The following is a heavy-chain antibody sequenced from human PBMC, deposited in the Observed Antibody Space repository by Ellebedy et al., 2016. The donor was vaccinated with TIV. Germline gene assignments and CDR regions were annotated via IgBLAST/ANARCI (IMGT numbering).Heavy chain of an antibody. J-gene: IGHJ4*02. D-gene: IGHD6-13*01. CDR3: ARLGSGWSPQSYYFDY. CDR2: IYHTGST. Sequence: SETLSLTCTVSGGSISRSSSYWGWMRQQTGKGREWIGSIYHTGSTDYNPFLKSRFSMSVDNSNHQFSLRLNSVTAADTAVYYWARLGSGWSPQSYYFDYWGQGTLVSVSS. CDR1: GGSISRSSSY. V-gene: IGHV4-39*07.